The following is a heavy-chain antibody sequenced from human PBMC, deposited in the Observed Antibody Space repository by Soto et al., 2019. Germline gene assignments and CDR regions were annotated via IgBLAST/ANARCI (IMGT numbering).Heavy chain of an antibody. J-gene: IGHJ4*02. CDR2: IYYSGST. V-gene: IGHV4-59*01. CDR3: ARTYYYDSSGYYFDY. Sequence: PSETLSLTCTVSGGSISSYYWSGIRQPPGKGLEWIGYIYYSGSTNYNPSLKSRVTISVDTSKNQFSLKLSSVTAADTAVYYCARTYYYDSSGYYFDYWGQGTLVTVSS. CDR1: GGSISSYY. D-gene: IGHD3-22*01.